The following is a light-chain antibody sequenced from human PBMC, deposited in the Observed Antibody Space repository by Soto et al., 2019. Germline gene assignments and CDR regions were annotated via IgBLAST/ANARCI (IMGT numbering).Light chain of an antibody. V-gene: IGLV2-14*01. Sequence: QSALTQPASVSGSPGQSITISCTGTSSDVGGYNYVSWYQQHPGKAPKLMIYDVSNRPSGVSNRFSGSKSGNTASLSISGLQAEDEADYYCSSYTCSSILVGVFGGGTQLTVL. J-gene: IGLJ3*02. CDR2: DVS. CDR1: SSDVGGYNY. CDR3: SSYTCSSILVGV.